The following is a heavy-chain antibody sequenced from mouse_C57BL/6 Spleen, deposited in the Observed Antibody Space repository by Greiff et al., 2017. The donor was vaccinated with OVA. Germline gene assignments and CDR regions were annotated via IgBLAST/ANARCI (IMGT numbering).Heavy chain of an antibody. J-gene: IGHJ2*01. D-gene: IGHD3-2*02. Sequence: EVKLMESGGDLVKPGGSLKLSCAASGFTFSSYGMSWVRQTPDKRLEWVATISRGGSYTYYPDSVKGRSTISTDNAKTTLYLQMSSLKAEDTAMYYCARQGELRLRYFDYWGQGTTLTVSS. V-gene: IGHV5-6*01. CDR2: ISRGGSYT. CDR3: ARQGELRLRYFDY. CDR1: GFTFSSYG.